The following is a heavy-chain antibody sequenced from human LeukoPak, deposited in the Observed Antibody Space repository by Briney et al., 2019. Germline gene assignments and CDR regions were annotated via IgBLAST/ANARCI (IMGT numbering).Heavy chain of an antibody. J-gene: IGHJ4*02. CDR2: IRYDGSNK. CDR3: AKDIIV. Sequence: GGSLRLSCAASGFTFSNSGMHWVRQAPGKGLEWVAFIRYDGSNKYYADSVKGRFTISRDNSKSTLYQQMNSLRADDTAVYYCAKDIIVWGQGTLVTVSS. V-gene: IGHV3-30*02. CDR1: GFTFSNSG. D-gene: IGHD3-16*02.